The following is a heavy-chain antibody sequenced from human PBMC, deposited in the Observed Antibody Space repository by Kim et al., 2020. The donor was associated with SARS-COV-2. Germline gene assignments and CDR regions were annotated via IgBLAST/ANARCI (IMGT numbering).Heavy chain of an antibody. V-gene: IGHV3-48*03. Sequence: GGSLRLSCAASGFTFSSYEMNWVRQAPGKGLEWVSYISSSGSTIYYADSVKGRFTISRDNAKNSLYLQMNSLRAEDTAVYYCAREGVTTNWFDPWGQGTLVTVSS. CDR2: ISSSGSTI. CDR3: AREGVTTNWFDP. CDR1: GFTFSSYE. J-gene: IGHJ5*02. D-gene: IGHD4-17*01.